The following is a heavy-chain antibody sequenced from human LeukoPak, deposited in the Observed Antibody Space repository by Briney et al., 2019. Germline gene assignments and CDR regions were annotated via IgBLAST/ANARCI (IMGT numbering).Heavy chain of an antibody. J-gene: IGHJ4*02. CDR3: ARVRTTVVTPDYFDY. D-gene: IGHD4-23*01. CDR1: GFSFSSYG. Sequence: GGSLRLSCAASGFSFSSYGMHWVRQAPGKGLEWVAFIRYDGSNEYYADSVKGRFTISRDNAKNSLYLQMNSLRAEDTAVYYCARVRTTVVTPDYFDYWGQGTLVTVSS. CDR2: IRYDGSNE. V-gene: IGHV3-30*02.